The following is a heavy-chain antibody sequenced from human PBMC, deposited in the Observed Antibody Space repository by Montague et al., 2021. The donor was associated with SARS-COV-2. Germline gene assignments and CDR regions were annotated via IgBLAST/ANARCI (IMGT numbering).Heavy chain of an antibody. D-gene: IGHD4-17*01. CDR3: ARLYGSSFDY. Sequence: SETLSLTCTVSGGSVSRISSHWGWIRQPPGKGLEYIGSFYYAGGTQYNPSRKIRVTISVDTSNDQFSLKMNSVTAADTAVYFCARLYGSSFDYWGQGTLVTVSS. CDR1: GGSVSRISSH. J-gene: IGHJ4*02. CDR2: FYYAGGT. V-gene: IGHV4-39*01.